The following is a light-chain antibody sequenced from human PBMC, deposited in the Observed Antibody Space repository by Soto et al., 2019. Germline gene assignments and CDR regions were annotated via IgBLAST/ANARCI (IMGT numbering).Light chain of an antibody. J-gene: IGLJ3*02. Sequence: QSVLTQPPSGSGSPGQRVTIACSGSSSNIGSTTVKWYQQLPGTAPKLLIYNNNQRPSGVPDRFSGSKSGTSASLAISGLQSEDEADYYCAAWDDSLNGVVFGGGTKVTVL. CDR3: AAWDDSLNGVV. V-gene: IGLV1-44*01. CDR1: SSNIGSTT. CDR2: NNN.